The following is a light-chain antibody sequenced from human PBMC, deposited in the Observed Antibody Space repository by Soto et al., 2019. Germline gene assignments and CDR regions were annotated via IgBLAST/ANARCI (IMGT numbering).Light chain of an antibody. Sequence: DIVMNQSPASVAVSLGERATINCKSSQTILYSSNNKNYLAWYQQRPGQPPKLLIYGASTRESGVPDRFSGSGSGTDFTLTISSLQAEDVAVYYCQQYYTTRTFGQGTKVEIK. CDR2: GAS. CDR3: QQYYTTRT. J-gene: IGKJ1*01. CDR1: QTILYSSNNKNY. V-gene: IGKV4-1*01.